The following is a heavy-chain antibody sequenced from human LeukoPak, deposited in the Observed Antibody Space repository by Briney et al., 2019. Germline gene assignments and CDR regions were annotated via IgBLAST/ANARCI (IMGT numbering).Heavy chain of an antibody. V-gene: IGHV3-21*01. CDR2: ISVRSNYR. D-gene: IGHD3-22*01. Sequence: GGSLTLPCAASGYTFSDFSANWVRQAPGKGLEWVSSISVRSNYRYYADSVRGRFTISRDDARDSLFLQMNSLRAEDTAVYFCVRLRRNNDRSGYYYYYDYWGQGTLVTVSS. J-gene: IGHJ4*02. CDR3: VRLRRNNDRSGYYYYYDY. CDR1: GYTFSDFS.